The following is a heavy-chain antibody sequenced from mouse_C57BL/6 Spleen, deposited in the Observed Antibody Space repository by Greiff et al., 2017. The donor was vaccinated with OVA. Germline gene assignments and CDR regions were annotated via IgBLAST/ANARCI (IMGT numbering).Heavy chain of an antibody. J-gene: IGHJ2*01. CDR3: ARISTTVVYFDY. CDR1: GYAFSSYW. CDR2: IYPGDGDT. Sequence: QVQLQQSGAELVKPGASVKISCKASGYAFSSYWMNWVKQRPEKGLEWIGQIYPGDGDTNYNAKFKGKATLTPATSSSTAYMQLSSLTSEDSAVDVCARISTTVVYFDYWGQGTTLTVSA. V-gene: IGHV1-80*01. D-gene: IGHD1-1*01.